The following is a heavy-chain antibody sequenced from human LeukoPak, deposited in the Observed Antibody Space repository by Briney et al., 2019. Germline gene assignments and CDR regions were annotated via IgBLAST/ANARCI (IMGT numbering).Heavy chain of an antibody. Sequence: GGSLRLSCAASGFTFSSYWMHWVRQAPGKGLVWVSRISQGGSSTNYADSVKGRFAISRDNAKNTVYLQMNALRADDTAVYYCARGAQNSYGFVFWGQGTLVTVSS. CDR1: GFTFSSYW. CDR2: ISQGGSST. CDR3: ARGAQNSYGFVF. V-gene: IGHV3-74*01. J-gene: IGHJ4*02. D-gene: IGHD5-18*01.